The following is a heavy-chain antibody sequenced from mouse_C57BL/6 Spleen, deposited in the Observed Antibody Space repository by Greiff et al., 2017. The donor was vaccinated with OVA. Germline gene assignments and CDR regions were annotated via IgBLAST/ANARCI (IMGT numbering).Heavy chain of an antibody. J-gene: IGHJ4*01. CDR1: GFTFSSYA. V-gene: IGHV5-9-1*02. D-gene: IGHD1-1*01. CDR3: TGDGDYGSSYGGWAMDY. Sequence: EVKLVESGEGLVKPGGSLKLSCAASGFTFSSYAMSWVRQTPEKRLEWVAYISRGGDYIYYADTVKGRFTISRDNARNTLYLQLSSLKSEDTAMYYCTGDGDYGSSYGGWAMDYWGQGTSVTVSS. CDR2: ISRGGDYI.